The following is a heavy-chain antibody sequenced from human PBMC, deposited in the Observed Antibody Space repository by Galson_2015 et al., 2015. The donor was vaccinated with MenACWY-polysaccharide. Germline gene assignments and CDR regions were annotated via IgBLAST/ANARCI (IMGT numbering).Heavy chain of an antibody. Sequence: SVKVSCKASGYTFTSFDINWVRQAAGQGLEWMGWMNPNGGGTGYAQKFQGRVTITRDTSIGTAYMELSSLRSEDTAVYFCARTRGSYYYYYMDVWGKGTRSPPP. D-gene: IGHD3-10*01. CDR3: ARTRGSYYYYYMDV. V-gene: IGHV1-8*01. J-gene: IGHJ6*03. CDR1: GYTFTSFD. CDR2: MNPNGGGT.